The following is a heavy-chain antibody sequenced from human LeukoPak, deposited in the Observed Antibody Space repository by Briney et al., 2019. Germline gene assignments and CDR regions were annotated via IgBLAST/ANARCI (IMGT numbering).Heavy chain of an antibody. CDR3: ARGRGIVGATTDYYFDY. D-gene: IGHD1-26*01. CDR1: GGSISSYY. V-gene: IGHV4-59*01. J-gene: IGHJ4*02. Sequence: SETLSLTCTVSGGSISSYYWSWIRQPPGMGLEWIGYIYYSGSTNYNPSLKSRVTISVDTSKNQFSLKLSSVTAADTAVYYCARGRGIVGATTDYYFDYWGQGTLVTVSS. CDR2: IYYSGST.